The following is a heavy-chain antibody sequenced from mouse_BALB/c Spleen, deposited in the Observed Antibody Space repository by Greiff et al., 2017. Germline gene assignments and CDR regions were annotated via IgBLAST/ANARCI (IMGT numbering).Heavy chain of an antibody. D-gene: IGHD1-1*01. CDR1: GFTFSSYG. Sequence: EVKLQESGGDLVKPGGSLKLSCAASGFTFSSYGMSWVRQTPDKRLEWVATISSGGSYTYYPASVKGRFTISRDNAKNTLYLQMSSLKSEDTAMYYCARHEDGSSYVGAMDYWGQGTSVTGSS. CDR3: ARHEDGSSYVGAMDY. CDR2: ISSGGSYT. V-gene: IGHV5-6*01. J-gene: IGHJ4*01.